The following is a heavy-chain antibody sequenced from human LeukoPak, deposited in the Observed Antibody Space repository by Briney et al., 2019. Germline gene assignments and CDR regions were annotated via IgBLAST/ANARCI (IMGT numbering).Heavy chain of an antibody. Sequence: GGSLRLSCAASGFTFSSNPMHWVRQAPGKGLEWVAVTSHDENNKCYADSVKGRFTISRENAKNSLYLQMNSLRAGDTAVYYCARVTLCGGDCYSVDWCWFDPWGQGTLVTVSS. CDR3: ARVTLCGGDCYSVDWCWFDP. D-gene: IGHD2-21*02. J-gene: IGHJ5*02. V-gene: IGHV3-30*14. CDR2: TSHDENNK. CDR1: GFTFSSNP.